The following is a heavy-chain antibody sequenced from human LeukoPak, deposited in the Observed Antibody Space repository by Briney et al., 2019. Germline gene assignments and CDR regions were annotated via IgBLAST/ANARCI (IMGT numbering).Heavy chain of an antibody. CDR3: AKMDDSSGYYSD. CDR1: GFTFSSYA. Sequence: GGSLRLSCAASGFTFSSYAMSWVRQAPGKGLEWVSAISGSGGSTYYADSVEGRFTISRDNSKNTLYLQMNSLRAEDTAVYYCAKMDDSSGYYSDWGQGTLVTVSS. D-gene: IGHD3-22*01. J-gene: IGHJ4*02. CDR2: ISGSGGST. V-gene: IGHV3-23*01.